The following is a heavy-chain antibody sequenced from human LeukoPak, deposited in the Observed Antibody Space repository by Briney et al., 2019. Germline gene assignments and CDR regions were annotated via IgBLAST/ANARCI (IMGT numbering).Heavy chain of an antibody. D-gene: IGHD3-10*01. V-gene: IGHV4-34*01. CDR1: GGSFSGYY. CDR2: INHSGST. Sequence: SETLSLTCAVYGGSFSGYYWSWIRQPPGKGLEWIGEINHSGSTNYYPSLKSRVTISVDTSKNQFSLNLSSVTAADTAVYYCAGSYGSGSYYGYWGQGTLVTFSS. CDR3: AGSYGSGSYYGY. J-gene: IGHJ4*02.